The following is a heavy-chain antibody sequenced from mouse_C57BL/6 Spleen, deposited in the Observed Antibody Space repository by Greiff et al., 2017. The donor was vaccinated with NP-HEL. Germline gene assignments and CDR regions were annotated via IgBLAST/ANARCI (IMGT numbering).Heavy chain of an antibody. CDR1: GYAFSSSW. CDR2: IYPGDGDT. J-gene: IGHJ2*01. CDR3: ARGNYYGSSSYDFDY. D-gene: IGHD1-1*01. V-gene: IGHV1-82*01. Sequence: VQLQQSGPELVKPGASVKISCKASGYAFSSSWMNWVKQRPGKGLEWIGRIYPGDGDTNYNGKFKGKATLTADKSSSTAYMQLSSLTSEDSAVYFCARGNYYGSSSYDFDYWGQGTTLTVSS.